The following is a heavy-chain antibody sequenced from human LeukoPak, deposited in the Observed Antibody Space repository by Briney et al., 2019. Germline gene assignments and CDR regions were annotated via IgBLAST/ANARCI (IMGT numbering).Heavy chain of an antibody. CDR3: ASNYYGSGSLDY. J-gene: IGHJ4*02. V-gene: IGHV4-59*08. CDR1: GGSISSYY. CDR2: IYYSGST. Sequence: SETLSLTCTVSGGSISSYYWSWIRQPPGKGLEWIGYIYYSGSTNYNPSLKSRVTISVDTSKNQFSLKVSSVAAADTAVYYCASNYYGSGSLDYWGQGSLVTVSS. D-gene: IGHD3-10*01.